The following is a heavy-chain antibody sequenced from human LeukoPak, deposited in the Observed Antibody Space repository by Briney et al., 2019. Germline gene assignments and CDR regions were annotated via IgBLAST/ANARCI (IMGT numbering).Heavy chain of an antibody. J-gene: IGHJ4*02. CDR3: AKTDPYSSSWPEKY. CDR1: GFTFSSYA. CDR2: ISGSGDNT. Sequence: GGSLRLSCAASGFTFSSYAVSWVRQAPGKGLEWVSGISGSGDNTYYADSVKGRFTISRDNSKNTLYLQMNSLRAEDTAVYYCAKTDPYSSSWPEKYWGQGTLVTVSS. V-gene: IGHV3-23*01. D-gene: IGHD6-13*01.